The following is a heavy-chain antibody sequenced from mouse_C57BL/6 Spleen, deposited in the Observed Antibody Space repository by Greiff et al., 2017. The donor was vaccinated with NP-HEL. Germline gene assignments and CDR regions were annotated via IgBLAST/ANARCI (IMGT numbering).Heavy chain of an antibody. J-gene: IGHJ4*01. CDR2: IYPFICST. CDR3: ARSLYYYGSSYNAMDY. Sequence: QVQLQQPGAELVKPGASVKMSCKASGYTFTSYWITWVKQRPGQGLEWIGDIYPFICSTNYNYNFKSKATLTVDTSSSTAYMQLSSLTSEDSAVYYCARSLYYYGSSYNAMDYWGQGTSVTVSS. D-gene: IGHD1-1*01. V-gene: IGHV1-55*01. CDR1: GYTFTSYW.